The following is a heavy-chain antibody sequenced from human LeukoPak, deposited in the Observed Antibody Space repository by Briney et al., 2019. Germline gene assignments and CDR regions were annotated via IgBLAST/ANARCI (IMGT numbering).Heavy chain of an antibody. CDR2: IYYTGST. Sequence: SETLSLTCTVSGGSISSYYWSWIRQPPGKGLEWIGYIYYTGSTNYNPSLKSRVTISVDTSKSQFSLKLSSVTAADTAVFYRARQVDFRVAYYFDYWGQGTLVTVSS. V-gene: IGHV4-59*08. CDR1: GGSISSYY. J-gene: IGHJ4*02. D-gene: IGHD3-3*01. CDR3: ARQVDFRVAYYFDY.